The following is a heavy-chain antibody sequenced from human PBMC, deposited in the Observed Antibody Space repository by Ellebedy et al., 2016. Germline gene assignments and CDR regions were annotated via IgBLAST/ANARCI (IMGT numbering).Heavy chain of an antibody. CDR3: AGGRGYDY. J-gene: IGHJ4*02. V-gene: IGHV3-11*01. CDR1: GFTFSDYY. CDR2: ISDSGGTI. Sequence: GGSLRLSCAASGFTFSDYYMNWIRQAPGKGLEWLSYISDSGGTIYYADSVKGRFTISRDNAKNSLYLQMNSLRAEDTAVYYCAGGRGYDYWGQGTLVTVSS. D-gene: IGHD5-12*01.